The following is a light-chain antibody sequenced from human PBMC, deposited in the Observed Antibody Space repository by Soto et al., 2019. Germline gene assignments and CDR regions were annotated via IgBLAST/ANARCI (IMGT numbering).Light chain of an antibody. Sequence: DIQLTQSPSSLSASVGDRVTISCRAGQSVNTYLNWYQQKPGKAPKVLIYAVSTLASGVPPRFSGSGSGTDFTLTISSLQPEDFATYYCQQTYSNIRTFGQGTKVEVK. CDR2: AVS. CDR1: QSVNTY. V-gene: IGKV1-39*01. J-gene: IGKJ1*01. CDR3: QQTYSNIRT.